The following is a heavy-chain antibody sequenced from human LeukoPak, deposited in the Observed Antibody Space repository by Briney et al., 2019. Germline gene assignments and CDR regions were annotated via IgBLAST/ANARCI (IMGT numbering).Heavy chain of an antibody. J-gene: IGHJ3*02. CDR2: ISSSGSTI. D-gene: IGHD3-22*01. CDR3: ARDGMIKYYYDSSGYPDAFDI. Sequence: PGGSLRLFCAASGFTLSSYEMNWVRQAPGKGLEWVSYISSSGSTIYYADSVKGRFTISRDNSKNTLYLQMNSLRAEDTAVYYCARDGMIKYYYDSSGYPDAFDIWGQGTMVTVSS. CDR1: GFTLSSYE. V-gene: IGHV3-48*03.